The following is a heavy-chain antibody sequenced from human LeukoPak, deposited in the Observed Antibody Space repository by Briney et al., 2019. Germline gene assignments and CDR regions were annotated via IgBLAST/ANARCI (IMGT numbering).Heavy chain of an antibody. CDR3: ARGFMVRGMDYGLDV. CDR1: GFTFSSYG. D-gene: IGHD3-10*01. Sequence: GSSLRLSCAASGFTFSSYGMHWVRQAPGEGLEWVALIWYDRSNKYYADSVKGRLTISRDNSKNTLYLQMNSLRAEDTAVYYCARGFMVRGMDYGLDVWVQGTTVTVSS. J-gene: IGHJ6*01. V-gene: IGHV3-33*01. CDR2: IWYDRSNK.